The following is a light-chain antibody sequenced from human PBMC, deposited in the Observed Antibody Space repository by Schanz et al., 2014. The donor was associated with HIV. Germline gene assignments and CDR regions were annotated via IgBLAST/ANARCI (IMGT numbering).Light chain of an antibody. J-gene: IGKJ3*01. V-gene: IGKV3-20*01. CDR1: QSVRWD. CDR3: QQYGSSPFT. CDR2: GAS. Sequence: EIVMTQSPATLSLSLGEKAALSCRASQSVRWDLAWYQQRPGQAPRLLIYGASTRATGIPARFSASGSGTDFTLTISRLEPEDFAVYYCQQYGSSPFTFGPGTKVDIK.